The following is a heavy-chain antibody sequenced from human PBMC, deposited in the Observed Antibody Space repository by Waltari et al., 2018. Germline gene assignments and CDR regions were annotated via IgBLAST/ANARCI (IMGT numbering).Heavy chain of an antibody. CDR3: ARESGATRFLDY. D-gene: IGHD1-1*01. CDR1: GGSIGTNY. CDR2: IYTGGIN. J-gene: IGHJ4*02. V-gene: IGHV4-4*07. Sequence: QVQLQESGPGLVKPSETLSLTCTVAGGSIGTNYCSWIRQPAGKGLEWIGRIYTGGINNYNPPLKSRVTMSVDTSKNQFSLNLNSVTAADTAVYYCARESGATRFLDYWGQGTLVTVSS.